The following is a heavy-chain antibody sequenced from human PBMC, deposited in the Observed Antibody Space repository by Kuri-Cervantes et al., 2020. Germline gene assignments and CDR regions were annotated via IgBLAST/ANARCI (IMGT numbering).Heavy chain of an antibody. V-gene: IGHV7-4-1*02. CDR2: INTNTGNP. J-gene: IGHJ4*02. CDR1: GYTFSSYA. Sequence: ASVKVSCKAPGYTFSSYAMNWVRQAPGQGPEWMGWINTNTGNPTYAPGFTGRFVFSLDTSVSTAYLQISSLKAEDTAVYYCARTGRMDTYGFLFDYWGQGTLVTVSS. CDR3: ARTGRMDTYGFLFDY. D-gene: IGHD5-18*01.